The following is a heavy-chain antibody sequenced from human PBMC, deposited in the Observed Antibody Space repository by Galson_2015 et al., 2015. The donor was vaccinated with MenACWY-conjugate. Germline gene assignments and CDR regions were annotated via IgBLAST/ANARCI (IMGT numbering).Heavy chain of an antibody. CDR2: INSDGSST. Sequence: LRLSCAASGFTFSSCWMHWVRQAPGKGLVWVSRINSDGSSTSYADSVKGRFTISRDNAKNTLYLQMNSLRAEDTAVYYCAQYCSSTSCYAGKGAWGQGTLVTVSS. J-gene: IGHJ5*02. D-gene: IGHD2-2*01. CDR1: GFTFSSCW. CDR3: AQYCSSTSCYAGKGA. V-gene: IGHV3-74*01.